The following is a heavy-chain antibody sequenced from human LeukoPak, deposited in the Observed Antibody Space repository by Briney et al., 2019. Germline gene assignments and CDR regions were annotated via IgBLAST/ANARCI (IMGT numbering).Heavy chain of an antibody. CDR3: AKARMTTVEDGILDY. V-gene: IGHV3-20*04. CDR1: GFTFDDYG. Sequence: GGSLRLSCAASGFTFDDYGMSWVRQAPGKGLEWVSGINWNGGSTGYADSVKGRFTISRDNAKNSLYLQMNSLRTEDTALYYCAKARMTTVEDGILDYWGQEPWSPSPQ. J-gene: IGHJ4*01. D-gene: IGHD4-23*01. CDR2: INWNGGST.